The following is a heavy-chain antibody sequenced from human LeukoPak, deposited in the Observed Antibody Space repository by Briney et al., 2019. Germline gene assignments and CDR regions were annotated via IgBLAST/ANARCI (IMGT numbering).Heavy chain of an antibody. CDR2: IHYIRDGP. D-gene: IGHD6-19*01. CDR3: ARGPHSSGWFYFDY. J-gene: IGHJ4*02. Sequence: PGGSLRLSCVGSGFSFSRYAMSWVRQAPGKGLEWVATIHYIRDGPYYADSVEGRFAISRDDSKNTVYLQMNSLRVEDTAIYYCARGPHSSGWFYFDYWGQGTLVTVSS. V-gene: IGHV3-23*01. CDR1: GFSFSRYA.